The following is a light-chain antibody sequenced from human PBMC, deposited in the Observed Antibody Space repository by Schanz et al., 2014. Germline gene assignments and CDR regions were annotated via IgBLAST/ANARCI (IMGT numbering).Light chain of an antibody. V-gene: IGLV1-40*01. J-gene: IGLJ2*01. CDR2: GNT. CDR3: SSYAGANTLV. CDR1: SSNIGAGSD. Sequence: QSVLTQPPSVSGAPGQRVTISCTGSSSNIGAGSDVHWYQQLPGTAPKLLIHGNTNRPSGVPDRFSGSKSGTSASLAITGLQAEDEADYYCSSYAGANTLVFGGGTKLTVL.